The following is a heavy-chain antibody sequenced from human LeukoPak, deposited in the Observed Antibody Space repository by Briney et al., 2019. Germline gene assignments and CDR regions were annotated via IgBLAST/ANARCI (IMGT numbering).Heavy chain of an antibody. J-gene: IGHJ4*02. V-gene: IGHV4-30-4*08. Sequence: GSGPVLVKPTETLTLTCTVSGFSLSNGRVGVNWIRQPPGKGLEWIGYIYYSGSTYYNPSLKSRVTISVDTSKNQFSLKLSSVTAADTAVYYCARAPPSAHKTSIAAAGGYFDSWGQGTLVTVSS. CDR1: GFSLSNGRVG. D-gene: IGHD6-13*01. CDR3: ARAPPSAHKTSIAAAGGYFDS. CDR2: IYYSGST.